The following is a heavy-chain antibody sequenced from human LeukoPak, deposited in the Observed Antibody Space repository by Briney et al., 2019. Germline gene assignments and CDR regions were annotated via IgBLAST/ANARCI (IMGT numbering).Heavy chain of an antibody. Sequence: GGSLRLSCAASGFTFNNYVMSWVRQASGKGLEWVSVINQSGGSTYYADSVKGRFTISRDNSKNTLFLQMHSLRAEDTATYYCAKVDYRGLMYGIDFWGQGTLVTVSS. CDR1: GFTFNNYV. V-gene: IGHV3-23*01. CDR3: AKVDYRGLMYGIDF. J-gene: IGHJ4*02. D-gene: IGHD3-16*02. CDR2: INQSGGST.